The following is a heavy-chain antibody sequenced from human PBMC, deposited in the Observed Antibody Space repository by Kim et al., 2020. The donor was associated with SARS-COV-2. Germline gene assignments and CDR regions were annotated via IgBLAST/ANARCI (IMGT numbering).Heavy chain of an antibody. J-gene: IGHJ6*03. Sequence: SRVTISVDTSKNQFSLKLSSVTAADTAVYYCARESAQRDPSYYYYYYMDVWGKGTTVTVSS. V-gene: IGHV4-34*01. D-gene: IGHD6-25*01. CDR3: ARESAQRDPSYYYYYYMDV.